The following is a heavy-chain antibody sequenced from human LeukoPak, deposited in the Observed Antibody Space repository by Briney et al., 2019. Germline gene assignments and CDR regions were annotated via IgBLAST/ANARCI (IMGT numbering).Heavy chain of an antibody. CDR2: FNHSGST. V-gene: IGHV4-34*01. CDR3: ARQGNQSRYGSGSYYRPSTSHYYMDV. CDR1: GGSFSGYY. D-gene: IGHD3-10*01. J-gene: IGHJ6*03. Sequence: SETLSLTCALYGGSFSGYYWIWIRQPPGHGLESIGEFNHSGSTNYNPSLKRRVSISVDTSKNQYSLKLRSVTAADTAVYYCARQGNQSRYGSGSYYRPSTSHYYMDVWGKGTTVTISS.